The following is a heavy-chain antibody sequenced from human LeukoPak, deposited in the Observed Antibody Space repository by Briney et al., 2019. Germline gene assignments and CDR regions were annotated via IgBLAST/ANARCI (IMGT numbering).Heavy chain of an antibody. Sequence: SGGCLRLSCAASGFTFSAYGMHWVRQAPGKGLEWVAVIISCCSTKYYADSVKGRFTISRDNSENTLYLQMNSLRAEDTAVYYCATGPQSAAARIFDYWGQGTLVTLSS. D-gene: IGHD6-13*01. CDR3: ATGPQSAAARIFDY. CDR1: GFTFSAYG. V-gene: IGHV3-33*05. J-gene: IGHJ4*02. CDR2: IISCCSTK.